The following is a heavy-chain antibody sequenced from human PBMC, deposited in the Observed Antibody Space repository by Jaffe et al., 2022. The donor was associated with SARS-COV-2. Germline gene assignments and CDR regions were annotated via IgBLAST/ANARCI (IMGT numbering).Heavy chain of an antibody. CDR3: ARRGWSYYGMDV. D-gene: IGHD6-19*01. V-gene: IGHV4-59*01. Sequence: QVQLQESGPGLVKPSETLSLTCTVSGGSISSYYWSWIRQPPGKGLEWIGYIYYSGSTNYNPSLKSRVTISVDTSKNQFSLKLSSVTAADTAVYYCARRGWSYYGMDVWGQGTTVTVSS. J-gene: IGHJ6*02. CDR2: IYYSGST. CDR1: GGSISSYY.